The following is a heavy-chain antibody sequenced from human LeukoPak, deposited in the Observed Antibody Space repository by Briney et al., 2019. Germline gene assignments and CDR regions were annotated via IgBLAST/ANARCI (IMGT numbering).Heavy chain of an antibody. V-gene: IGHV1-2*02. D-gene: IGHD6-13*01. CDR2: INPNSGGT. CDR3: ARRSPHSSSWYYPFDH. CDR1: GYTFTSYD. Sequence: ASVKVSCKASGYTFTSYDINWVRQATGQGLEWMGWINPNSGGTNHAQKFQGGVTMTRDTSISTAYMELSRLRSDDTAVYYCARRSPHSSSWYYPFDHWGQGTLVTVSS. J-gene: IGHJ4*02.